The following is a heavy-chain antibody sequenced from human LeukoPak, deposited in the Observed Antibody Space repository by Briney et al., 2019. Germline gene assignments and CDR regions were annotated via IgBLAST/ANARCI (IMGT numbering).Heavy chain of an antibody. CDR3: AREVVIVPDYYYYGLDV. CDR2: ISSSGDSL. D-gene: IGHD2/OR15-2a*01. V-gene: IGHV3-11*01. J-gene: IGHJ6*02. CDR1: GFTFSDYY. Sequence: GGSLRLSCAASGFTFSDYYMTWIRQAPGKGLEWISFISSSGDSLYYADSVEGRFTISRDNAQDSVYLQMNSLRAEDTAVYYCAREVVIVPDYYYYGLDVWGQGTTVTVSS.